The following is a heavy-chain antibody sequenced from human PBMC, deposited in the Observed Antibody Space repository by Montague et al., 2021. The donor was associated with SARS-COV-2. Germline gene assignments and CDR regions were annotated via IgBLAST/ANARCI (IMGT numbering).Heavy chain of an antibody. CDR2: INHSGST. D-gene: IGHD2-2*01. CDR3: ARFLRRVVPAATGHWGKNYYYYYMDV. V-gene: IGHV4-34*01. CDR1: GGSFSDYY. Sequence: SETLSLTCAVYGGSFSDYYWSWIRQPPGEGLEWIGEINHSGSTXXXPSXXXRVIISVDTSKNQFSLKLSSVTAADTAVYYYARFLRRVVPAATGHWGKNYYYYYMDVWGKGTTVTVSS. J-gene: IGHJ6*03.